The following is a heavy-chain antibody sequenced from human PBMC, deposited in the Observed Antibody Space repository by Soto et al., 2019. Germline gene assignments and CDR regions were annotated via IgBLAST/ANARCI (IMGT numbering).Heavy chain of an antibody. V-gene: IGHV1-8*01. CDR2: MNPNSGNT. CDR3: ATRLRAAGMGIDY. Sequence: ASVKVSCKASGYTFTSYDINWVRQATGQGLEWMGWMNPNSGNTGYAQKFQGRVTMTRNTSISTAYMELSSLRSEDTAVYYCATRLRAAGMGIDYWGQGTLVTVSS. CDR1: GYTFTSYD. D-gene: IGHD6-13*01. J-gene: IGHJ4*02.